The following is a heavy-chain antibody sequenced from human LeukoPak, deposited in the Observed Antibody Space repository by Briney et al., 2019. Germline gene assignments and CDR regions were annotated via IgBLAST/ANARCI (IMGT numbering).Heavy chain of an antibody. CDR2: VNPKSGDT. CDR1: GYIFSDYH. D-gene: IGHD3-22*01. CDR3: ARAGRGDSGGYYKGY. Sequence: GASVKVSCRASGYIFSDYHMHWVRQAPGQGLEWMGWVNPKSGDTLYAQMLQGRVTMTRDTSISTAYMELSGLRSDDTAMYYCARAGRGDSGGYYKGYWGQGTLVTVSS. J-gene: IGHJ4*02. V-gene: IGHV1-2*02.